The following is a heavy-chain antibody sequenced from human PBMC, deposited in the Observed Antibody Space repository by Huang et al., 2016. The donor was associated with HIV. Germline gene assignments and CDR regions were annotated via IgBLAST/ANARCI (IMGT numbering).Heavy chain of an antibody. V-gene: IGHV3-30-3*01. J-gene: IGHJ6*03. D-gene: IGHD5-12*01. Sequence: QVQLVESGGGVVQPGRSLRLYCAASRFTFMNYAMHWVRQAPGNGLEWVAGISYDGSNKYYADSVKGRFTISRDNSKNTLYLQMNSLRAEDTAVYYCARDLWLRDLYYYYYMDVWGKGTTVTVSS. CDR1: RFTFMNYA. CDR2: ISYDGSNK. CDR3: ARDLWLRDLYYYYYMDV.